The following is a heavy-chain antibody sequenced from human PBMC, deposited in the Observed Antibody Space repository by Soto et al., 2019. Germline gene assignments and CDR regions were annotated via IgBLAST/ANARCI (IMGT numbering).Heavy chain of an antibody. CDR3: AEGPAIVLGPVARNYYYGMDV. CDR2: ISYDGSNK. D-gene: IGHD2-2*01. J-gene: IGHJ6*02. Sequence: QVQLVESGGGVVQPGRSLRLSCAASGFTFSSYGMHWVRQAPGKGLEWVAVISYDGSNKYYADSVKGRFTISRDNSKNSLYLQMTSLRAEDTAVFCCAEGPAIVLGPVARNYYYGMDVWGQGPTVTVSS. V-gene: IGHV3-30*18. CDR1: GFTFSSYG.